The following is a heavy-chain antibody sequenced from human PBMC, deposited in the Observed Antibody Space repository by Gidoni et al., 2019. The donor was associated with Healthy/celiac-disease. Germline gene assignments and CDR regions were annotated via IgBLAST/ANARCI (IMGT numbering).Heavy chain of an antibody. CDR1: GGSFSGYS. J-gene: IGHJ3*02. CDR2: INHSGST. CDR3: ARGPLPSGAFDI. Sequence: QVQLPRWGAGLLQPSEALSLTCAVYGGSFSGYSWSWIRQPPGKGLEWLGEINHSGSTNYNPSLKRRVTISVDTSKNQFSLKLSSVTAAYTAVYYCARGPLPSGAFDIWGQGTMVTVSS. V-gene: IGHV4-34*01.